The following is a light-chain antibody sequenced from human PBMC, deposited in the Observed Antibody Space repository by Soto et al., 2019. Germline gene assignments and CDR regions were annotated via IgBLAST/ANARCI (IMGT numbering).Light chain of an antibody. J-gene: IGKJ2*01. Sequence: DRLMTQSPATLSVSPGERATLSYRASQTISSNLAWYQQKPGQAPRLLIYGASTRATGIPARFSGSGFGTEFSLTISSLQSEDSAVYYCQQYNNWPPYTFGQGTKLEIK. CDR3: QQYNNWPPYT. V-gene: IGKV3-15*01. CDR1: QTISSN. CDR2: GAS.